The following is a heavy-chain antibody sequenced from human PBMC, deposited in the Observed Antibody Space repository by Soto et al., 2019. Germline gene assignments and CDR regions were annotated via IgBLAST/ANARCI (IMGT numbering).Heavy chain of an antibody. CDR3: ARTTSGIAAAGTGGYYYYGMDV. Sequence: SGPTLVNPTQTLTLTCTFSGSSLSTSGMCVSWIRQPPGKALEWLALIDWDDDKYYSTSLKTRLTISKDTSKNQVVLTMTNMDPVDTATYYRARTTSGIAAAGTGGYYYYGMDVWGQGTTVTVSS. CDR2: IDWDDDK. V-gene: IGHV2-70*01. J-gene: IGHJ6*02. D-gene: IGHD6-13*01. CDR1: GSSLSTSGMC.